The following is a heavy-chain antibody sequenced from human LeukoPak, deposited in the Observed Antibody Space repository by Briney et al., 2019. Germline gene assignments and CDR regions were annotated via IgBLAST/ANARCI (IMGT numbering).Heavy chain of an antibody. CDR3: ARSYYYGSGSYYSRGGNWFDP. V-gene: IGHV4-39*01. CDR1: GGSISSYY. D-gene: IGHD3-10*01. J-gene: IGHJ5*02. CDR2: IYYSGST. Sequence: SETLSLTCTVSGGSISSYYWGWIRQPPGKGLEWIGSIYYSGSTYYNPSLKSRVTISVDTSKNQFSLKLSSVTAADTAVYYCARSYYYGSGSYYSRGGNWFDPWGQGTLVTVSS.